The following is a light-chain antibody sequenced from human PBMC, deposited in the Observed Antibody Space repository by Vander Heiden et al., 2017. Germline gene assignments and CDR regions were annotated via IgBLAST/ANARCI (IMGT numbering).Light chain of an antibody. CDR3: TSYTSIITLDVL. V-gene: IGLV2-14*01. J-gene: IGLJ2*01. CDR2: EVS. CDR1: SSDVGGYNF. Sequence: QSALTQPASVSGSPGQSLTISCTGTSSDVGGYNFVAWYQHHPGKAPKLMIYEVSNRPSVVSNRFSGSKSGNTASLTISALQAEDEANYYCTSYTSIITLDVLFGGGTKLTVL.